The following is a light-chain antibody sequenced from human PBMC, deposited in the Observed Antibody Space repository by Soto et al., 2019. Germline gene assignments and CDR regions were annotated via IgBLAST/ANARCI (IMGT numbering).Light chain of an antibody. Sequence: EIVLTQSPGTLSLSPGERATLSCRASQSVSNNYLAWYHQKPGRAPRLVIYGPSCKATNIPDRFSGSGSGADFTLTISRLEPEDFAVYDCQQNGTSPCTFGQGTRVESK. CDR1: QSVSNNY. CDR2: GPS. CDR3: QQNGTSPCT. J-gene: IGKJ1*01. V-gene: IGKV3-20*01.